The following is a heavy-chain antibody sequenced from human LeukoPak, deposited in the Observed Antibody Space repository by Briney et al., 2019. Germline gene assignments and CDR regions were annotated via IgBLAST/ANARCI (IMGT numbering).Heavy chain of an antibody. CDR3: ARDVWDSNMGYYHYYMDV. V-gene: IGHV4-4*07. Sequence: PSETLSLTCKISNDSISSYYWNWIRQPAGKGLEWIGRFYISGSTNYNPSLQSRVTMSVDTSENQFSLKLSSVTAADTAVYYCARDVWDSNMGYYHYYMDVWGKGTTVTVSS. D-gene: IGHD4-11*01. CDR1: NDSISSYY. CDR2: FYISGST. J-gene: IGHJ6*03.